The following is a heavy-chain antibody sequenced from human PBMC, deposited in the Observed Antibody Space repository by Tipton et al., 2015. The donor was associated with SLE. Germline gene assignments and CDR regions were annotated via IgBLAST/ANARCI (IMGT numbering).Heavy chain of an antibody. D-gene: IGHD2-21*01. V-gene: IGHV4-61*08. CDR1: GGSISSGGYY. J-gene: IGHJ6*02. CDR2: TYYSGST. Sequence: TLSLTCTVSGGSISSGGYYWSWIRQHPGKGLEWIGYTYYSGSTNYNPSLMSRVTISVDTSKNQFTLKLNSVTTADTAVYYCARCGGGYGMDVWGQGTTVTVSS. CDR3: ARCGGGYGMDV.